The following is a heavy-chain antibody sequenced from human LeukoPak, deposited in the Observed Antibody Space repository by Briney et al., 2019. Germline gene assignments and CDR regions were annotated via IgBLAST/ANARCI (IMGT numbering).Heavy chain of an antibody. V-gene: IGHV1-2*06. CDR2: INTNSGGT. D-gene: IGHD6-19*01. Sequence: GASVKVSCKPSGYTFIGYCLHWVRQAPGQGLEWMGRINTNSGGTNYAQNFQGRVTMTRDTSISTAYMELSRLRSDDTAVYYCARGWRIAVAGYWGQGTLVTVSS. J-gene: IGHJ4*02. CDR1: GYTFIGYC. CDR3: ARGWRIAVAGY.